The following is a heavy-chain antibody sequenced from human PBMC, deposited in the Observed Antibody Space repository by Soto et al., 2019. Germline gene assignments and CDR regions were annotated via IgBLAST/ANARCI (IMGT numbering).Heavy chain of an antibody. CDR3: ARAVSGSWYFDY. CDR1: GFTFSSYA. D-gene: IGHD6-19*01. J-gene: IGHJ4*01. CDR2: ISSSSSYT. V-gene: IGHV3-21*01. Sequence: GGSLRLSCAASGFTFSSYAMNWVRQAPGKGLEWVSSISSSSSYTYYADSVKGRFTISRDNAKNSLYLQMNSLRAEDTAVYYCARAVSGSWYFDYWGQETLVTVSS.